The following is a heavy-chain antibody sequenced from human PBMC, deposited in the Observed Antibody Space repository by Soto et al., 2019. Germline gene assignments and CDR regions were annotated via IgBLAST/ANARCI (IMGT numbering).Heavy chain of an antibody. CDR2: IKQDGSER. J-gene: IGHJ4*02. CDR1: GFSFSSYW. D-gene: IGHD3-10*01. Sequence: EVQLVESGGGLVQPGGSLRLSCVGSGFSFSSYWMNWVRQAPGKGLEWVANIKQDGSERYYVDSVKGRFTISRANAKNSRYLQMNSLRAEDTAVYYCAKYTSADDYWGQGTLVTVSS. V-gene: IGHV3-7*01. CDR3: AKYTSADDY.